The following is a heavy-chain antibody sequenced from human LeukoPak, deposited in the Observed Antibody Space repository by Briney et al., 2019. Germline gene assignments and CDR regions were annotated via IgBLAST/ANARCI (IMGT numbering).Heavy chain of an antibody. Sequence: SETLSLTCTVSGYSISSGYYWGWIRQPPGKGLEWIGSIYYSGSTYYNPSLKSRVTISVDTSKNQFSLKLSSVTAADTAVYYCARSGYCSGGSCYPPPYNWFDPWGQGTLVTVSS. CDR2: IYYSGST. V-gene: IGHV4-38-2*02. CDR3: ARSGYCSGGSCYPPPYNWFDP. CDR1: GYSISSGYY. J-gene: IGHJ5*02. D-gene: IGHD2-15*01.